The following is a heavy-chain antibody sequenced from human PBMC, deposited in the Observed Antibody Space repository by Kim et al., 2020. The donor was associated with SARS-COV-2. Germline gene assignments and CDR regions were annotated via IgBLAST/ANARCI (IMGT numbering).Heavy chain of an antibody. CDR3: AKDRKYSSSTGDWFDP. CDR2: ISGSGGST. Sequence: GGSLRLSCAASGFTFSSYAMSWVRQAPGKGLEWVSAISGSGGSTYYADSVKGRFPISRDNSKNTLYLQMNSLRAEDTAVYYCAKDRKYSSSTGDWFDPWGQGTLVTVSS. V-gene: IGHV3-23*01. J-gene: IGHJ5*02. D-gene: IGHD6-13*01. CDR1: GFTFSSYA.